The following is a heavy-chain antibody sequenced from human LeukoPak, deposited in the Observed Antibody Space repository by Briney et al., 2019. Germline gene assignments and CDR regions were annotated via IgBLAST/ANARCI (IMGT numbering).Heavy chain of an antibody. CDR2: IWYDGSNK. Sequence: GRSLRLSCAASGFTFSSYGMHWVRQAPGKGLEWVAVIWYDGSNKYYADPVKGRFTISRDNSKNTLYLQMNSLRAEDTAVYYCARDHIQLALYFDYWGQGTLVTVSS. CDR1: GFTFSSYG. V-gene: IGHV3-33*01. J-gene: IGHJ4*02. D-gene: IGHD3-3*02. CDR3: ARDHIQLALYFDY.